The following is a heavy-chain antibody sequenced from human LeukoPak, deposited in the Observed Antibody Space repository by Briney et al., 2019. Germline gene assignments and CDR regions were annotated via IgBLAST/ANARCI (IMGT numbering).Heavy chain of an antibody. CDR1: GYTFTYRY. J-gene: IGHJ3*02. V-gene: IGHV1-45*02. Sequence: SVKVSCKASGYTFTYRYLHWVRQAPGQALEWMGWITPFNGNTNYAQKFQDRVTITRDTSMRTAYMELSSLRSEDTAMYYCARYGDDDAFDIWGQGTMVTVSS. D-gene: IGHD4-17*01. CDR3: ARYGDDDAFDI. CDR2: ITPFNGNT.